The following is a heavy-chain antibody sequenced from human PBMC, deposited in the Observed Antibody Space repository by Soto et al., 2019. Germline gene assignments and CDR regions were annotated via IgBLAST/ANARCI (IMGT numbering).Heavy chain of an antibody. D-gene: IGHD2-15*01. CDR1: GGTFSSYT. J-gene: IGHJ3*02. CDR2: IIPILGIA. V-gene: IGHV1-69*02. CDR3: ARGGRLLGYCSGGSCYSESAFDI. Sequence: SVKVSCKASGGTFSSYTISWVRQAPGQGLEWMGRIIPILGIANYAQKFQGRVTITADKSTSTAYMELSSLRSEDTAVYYCARGGRLLGYCSGGSCYSESAFDIWGQGTMVTVSS.